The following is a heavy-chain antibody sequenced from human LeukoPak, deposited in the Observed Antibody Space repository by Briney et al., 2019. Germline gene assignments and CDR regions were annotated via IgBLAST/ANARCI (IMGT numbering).Heavy chain of an antibody. D-gene: IGHD2-15*01. Sequence: PGGSLRLSCAASGFTFSNYDMSWVRRAPGKGLEWVSTVIGSCSSTYYADSVEGLFTISRDNSKSTLYLHMDSQRPDDTDLYYCAKDLRCTDGSCKYFESWGQGTLVTVSS. CDR3: AKDLRCTDGSCKYFES. V-gene: IGHV3-23*01. J-gene: IGHJ4*02. CDR1: GFTFSNYD. CDR2: VIGSCSST.